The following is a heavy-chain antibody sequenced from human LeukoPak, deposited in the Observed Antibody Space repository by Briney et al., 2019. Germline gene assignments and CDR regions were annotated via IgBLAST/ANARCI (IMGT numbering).Heavy chain of an antibody. Sequence: SQTLSLTCTVSGGSISSGSYYWSWIRQPAGKGLEWIGRIYTRGSTNYNPSLKSRVTISVDTSKNQFSLKLSSVTAADTAVYYCAGRWYDSSGYYSGGAFDIWGQGTMVTVSS. V-gene: IGHV4-61*02. CDR2: IYTRGST. CDR1: GGSISSGSYY. J-gene: IGHJ3*02. D-gene: IGHD3-22*01. CDR3: AGRWYDSSGYYSGGAFDI.